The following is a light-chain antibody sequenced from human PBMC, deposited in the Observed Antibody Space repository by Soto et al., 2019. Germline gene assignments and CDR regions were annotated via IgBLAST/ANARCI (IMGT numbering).Light chain of an antibody. V-gene: IGKV1-39*01. CDR2: DAS. CDR3: QQTYNTPLT. Sequence: DIQMTQSPSSLSASVGDIVTITCRASQIIRTYLNWYQQKPGKAPMVLIYDASSLRSGVPTRFSGSGFGTDFTLTISSLQPEDFATYYCQQTYNTPLTFGGGTKVEIK. J-gene: IGKJ4*01. CDR1: QIIRTY.